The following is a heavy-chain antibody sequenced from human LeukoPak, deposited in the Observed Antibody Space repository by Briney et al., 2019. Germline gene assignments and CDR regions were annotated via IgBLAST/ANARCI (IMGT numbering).Heavy chain of an antibody. J-gene: IGHJ4*02. CDR1: GFTFSSYG. CDR3: AKDFYCGSDCYAIDY. V-gene: IGHV3-30*18. CDR2: ISYDGSNK. Sequence: PGGSLRLSCAASGFTFSSYGMHWVRQAPGKGLEWVAVISYDGSNKYYADSVKGRFTISRDNSKNTLYLQMNSLRAEDTAVYYCAKDFYCGSDCYAIDYWGQGTLVTVSS. D-gene: IGHD2-21*02.